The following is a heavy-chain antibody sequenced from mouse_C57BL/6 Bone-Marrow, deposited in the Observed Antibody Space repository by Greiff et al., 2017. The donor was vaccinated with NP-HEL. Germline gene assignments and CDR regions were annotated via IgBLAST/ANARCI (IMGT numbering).Heavy chain of an antibody. CDR1: GYSFTGYY. CDR3: ARPGFYAMDY. CDR2: INPSTGGT. J-gene: IGHJ4*01. V-gene: IGHV1-42*01. Sequence: VQLQQSGPELVKPGASVKISCKASGYSFTGYYMNWVKQSPEKSLEWIGEINPSTGGTTYNQKFKAKATLTVDKSSSTAYMQLKSLTSEDSAVYYCARPGFYAMDYWGQGTSVTVSS.